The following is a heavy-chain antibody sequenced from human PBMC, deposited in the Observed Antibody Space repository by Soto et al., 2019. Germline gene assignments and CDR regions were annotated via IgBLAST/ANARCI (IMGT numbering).Heavy chain of an antibody. Sequence: QVQLVQSGAEVKKPGASVKVSCKASGYTFTSYYMHWVRQAPGQGLEWMGIINPSGGSTSYAQKFQGRVTMTRDTYTSTVYMELSSLRSEDTAVYYCARVQKNVDTAMDTWGQGTLVTVSS. CDR2: INPSGGST. J-gene: IGHJ4*02. CDR3: ARVQKNVDTAMDT. V-gene: IGHV1-46*01. D-gene: IGHD5-18*01. CDR1: GYTFTSYY.